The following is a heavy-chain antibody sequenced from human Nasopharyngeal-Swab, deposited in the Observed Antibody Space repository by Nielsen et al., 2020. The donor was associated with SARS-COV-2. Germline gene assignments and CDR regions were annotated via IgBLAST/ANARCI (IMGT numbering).Heavy chain of an antibody. V-gene: IGHV3-21*01. CDR1: GFSFSASG. D-gene: IGHD3-10*01. CDR3: ARVRYYGSGDYRPHYFDF. J-gene: IGHJ4*01. Sequence: GESLKISCAASGFSFSASGMSWVHRAPGKGLEWVSSISIGNSYILYADSVKGRFTISRDNVRESLFLQMNSLTADDTAVYYCARVRYYGSGDYRPHYFDFWGHGTLVTVSS. CDR2: ISIGNSYI.